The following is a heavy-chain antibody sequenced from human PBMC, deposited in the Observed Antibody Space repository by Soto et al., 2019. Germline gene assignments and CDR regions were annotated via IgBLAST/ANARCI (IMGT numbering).Heavy chain of an antibody. CDR2: VHSDGSST. CDR3: ARGDSGAFDL. CDR1: GFTFSYYW. V-gene: IGHV3-74*01. J-gene: IGHJ3*01. Sequence: EVQLVESEGGLVQPGGSLRLSCAASGFTFSYYWMQWVRQAPGQGLVWVSRVHSDGSSTTYADSVKGRFTISRDNANNTLYLQTSSLRAEDTAGYYCARGDSGAFDLWGGGTMVTVSS. D-gene: IGHD2-21*02.